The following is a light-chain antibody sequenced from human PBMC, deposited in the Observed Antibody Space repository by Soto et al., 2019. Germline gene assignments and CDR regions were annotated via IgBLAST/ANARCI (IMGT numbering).Light chain of an antibody. J-gene: IGLJ1*01. CDR1: SSNIGSNT. Sequence: QSVLTQPPSASETPGQRVTISCSGSSSNIGSNTVNWYQQLPGTAPKLLIYSNSQRPSGVPDRFSGSKSGTSASLAISGLQSEDEADYYCAAWDDSLSGFYVFGTGTKLTVL. CDR3: AAWDDSLSGFYV. V-gene: IGLV1-44*01. CDR2: SNS.